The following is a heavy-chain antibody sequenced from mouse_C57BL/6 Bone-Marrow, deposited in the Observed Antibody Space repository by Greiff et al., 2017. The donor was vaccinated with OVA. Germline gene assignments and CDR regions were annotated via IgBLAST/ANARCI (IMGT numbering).Heavy chain of an antibody. CDR2: IWRGGST. D-gene: IGHD4-1*01. V-gene: IGHV2-4*01. CDR3: AKELGQEWFAY. Sequence: VQLQQSGPGLVQPSQSLSITCTVSGFSLTSYGVNWVRQPPGKGLEWLGEIWRGGSTDYNAAFIYSQSIIKDNSKSQIFFKMNSLQADDTAIYYCAKELGQEWFAYWGQGTLVTVSA. CDR1: GFSLTSYG. J-gene: IGHJ3*01.